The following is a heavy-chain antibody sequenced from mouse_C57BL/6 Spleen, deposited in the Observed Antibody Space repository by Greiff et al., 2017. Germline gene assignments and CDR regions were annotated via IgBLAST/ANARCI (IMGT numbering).Heavy chain of an antibody. CDR3: ARSNYYGSSPYAMDY. CDR2: IDPSDSYT. CDR1: GYTFTSYW. V-gene: IGHV1-50*01. J-gene: IGHJ4*01. D-gene: IGHD1-1*01. Sequence: QVQLQQPGAELVKPGASVKLSCKASGYTFTSYWMQWVKQRPGQGLEWIGEIDPSDSYTNYNQKFKGKATLTVDTSSSTAYMQLSSLTSEDSAVYYCARSNYYGSSPYAMDYWGQGTSVTVSS.